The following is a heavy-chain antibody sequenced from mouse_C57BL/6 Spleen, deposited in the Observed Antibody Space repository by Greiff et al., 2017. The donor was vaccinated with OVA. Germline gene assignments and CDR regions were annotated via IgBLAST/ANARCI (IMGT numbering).Heavy chain of an antibody. V-gene: IGHV1-19*01. CDR1: GYTFTDYY. CDR3: ARGHYGSSLFDY. CDR2: INPYNGGT. D-gene: IGHD1-1*01. Sequence: EVKVVESGPVLVKPGASVKMSCKASGYTFTDYYMNWVKQSHGKSLEWIGVINPYNGGTSYNQKFKGKATLTVDKSSSTAYMELNSLTSEDSAVYYCARGHYGSSLFDYWGQGTTLTVSS. J-gene: IGHJ2*01.